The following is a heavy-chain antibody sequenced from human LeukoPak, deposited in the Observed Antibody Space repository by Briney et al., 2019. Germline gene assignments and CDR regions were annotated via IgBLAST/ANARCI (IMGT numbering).Heavy chain of an antibody. CDR2: IIPIFGTA. D-gene: IGHD6-19*01. J-gene: IGHJ4*02. V-gene: IGHV1-69*13. Sequence: ASVKVSCKASGGTFSSYAISWVRQAPGRGLEWMGGIIPIFGTANYAQKFQGRVTITADESTSTAYMELSSLRSEDTAVYYCAREGVIAVAGGLLYWGQGTLVTVSS. CDR3: AREGVIAVAGGLLY. CDR1: GGTFSSYA.